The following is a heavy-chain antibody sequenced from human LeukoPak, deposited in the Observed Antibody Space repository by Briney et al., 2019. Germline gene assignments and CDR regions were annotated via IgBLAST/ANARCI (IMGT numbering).Heavy chain of an antibody. CDR1: GVSISIYY. V-gene: IGHV4-34*01. CDR3: ARRYSSGWYYFDY. CDR2: INQSGGT. J-gene: IGHJ4*02. D-gene: IGHD6-19*01. Sequence: SETLSLTCTVSGVSISIYYWSWVRQPPGKGLEWIGEINQSGGTNYNPSLKSRVTISVDRSKNQFSLKLSSVTAADTALYYCARRYSSGWYYFDYWGRGTLVTVSS.